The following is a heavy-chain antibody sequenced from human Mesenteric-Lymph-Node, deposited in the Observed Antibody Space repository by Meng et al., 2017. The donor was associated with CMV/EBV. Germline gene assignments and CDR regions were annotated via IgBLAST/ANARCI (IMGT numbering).Heavy chain of an antibody. CDR2: IRGSDGST. CDR1: GFTFSTYG. V-gene: IGHV3-23*01. CDR3: AKDSLPYYYDSSGFYPYDY. Sequence: GESLKISCVASGFTFSTYGMSWVRQAPGKGLEWVSVIRGSDGSTYYADSVKGRLTISGDNSKNTLYLQMNSLRVEDTAVYYCAKDSLPYYYDSSGFYPYDYWGQGTLVTVSS. J-gene: IGHJ4*02. D-gene: IGHD3-22*01.